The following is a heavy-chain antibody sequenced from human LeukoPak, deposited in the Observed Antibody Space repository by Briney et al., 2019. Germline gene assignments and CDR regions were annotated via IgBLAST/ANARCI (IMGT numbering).Heavy chain of an antibody. Sequence: PGGSLRLSCAASGFTFSSFGMHWVRQAPGKGLEWVAVIWYDGSKNCYADSVKGRFTISRDNFKNTLYLQMNSLRVDDTAVYYCARGNGGEMATFDYWGQGTLVTVSS. J-gene: IGHJ4*02. CDR2: IWYDGSKN. D-gene: IGHD5-24*01. V-gene: IGHV3-33*01. CDR1: GFTFSSFG. CDR3: ARGNGGEMATFDY.